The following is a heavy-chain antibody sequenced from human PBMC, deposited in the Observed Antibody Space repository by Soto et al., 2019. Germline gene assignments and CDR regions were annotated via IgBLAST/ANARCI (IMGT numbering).Heavy chain of an antibody. CDR3: ARSLWELGYFDY. CDR1: GGSISSYY. D-gene: IGHD1-26*01. J-gene: IGHJ4*02. V-gene: IGHV4-59*01. Sequence: SETLSLTCNVSGGSISSYYWGWIRQPPGKELEWIGYIYYSGSANYNPSLKSRVTMSVDTSKDQFSLKLSSVTAADTAVYYCARSLWELGYFDYWGQGTLVTVSS. CDR2: IYYSGSA.